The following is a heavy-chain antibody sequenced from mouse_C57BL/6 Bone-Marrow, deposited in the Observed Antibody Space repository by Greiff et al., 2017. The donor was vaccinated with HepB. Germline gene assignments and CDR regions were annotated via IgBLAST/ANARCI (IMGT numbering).Heavy chain of an antibody. CDR1: GYTFTDYE. J-gene: IGHJ1*03. CDR3: TRYYGYDDWYFDV. Sequence: VKVVESGAELVRPGASVTLSCKASGYTFTDYEMHWVKQTPVHGLEWIGAIDPETGGTAYNQKFKGKAILTADKSSSTAYMELRSLTSEDSAVYYCTRYYGYDDWYFDVWGTGTTVTVSS. V-gene: IGHV1-15*01. D-gene: IGHD2-2*01. CDR2: IDPETGGT.